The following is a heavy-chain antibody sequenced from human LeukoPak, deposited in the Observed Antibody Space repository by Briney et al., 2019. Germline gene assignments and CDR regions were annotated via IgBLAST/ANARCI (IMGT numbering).Heavy chain of an antibody. Sequence: GGSLRLSCAASGFTFSRNWMSWVRQAPGKGLEWVANIKQDGSEKYYVDSVKGRFTISRDNTKNSLYLQMNSLRAEDTAVYYCAREEGYCSAGRCYSFDSWGQGTLVTVSS. V-gene: IGHV3-7*01. CDR2: IKQDGSEK. CDR1: GFTFSRNW. D-gene: IGHD2-15*01. CDR3: AREEGYCSAGRCYSFDS. J-gene: IGHJ4*02.